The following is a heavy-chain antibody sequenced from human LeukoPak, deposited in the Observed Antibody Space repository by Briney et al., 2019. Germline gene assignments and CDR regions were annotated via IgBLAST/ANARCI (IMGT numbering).Heavy chain of an antibody. CDR2: IYYSGST. CDR1: GGSISSYY. CDR3: ARRWELLNNWFDP. D-gene: IGHD1-26*01. Sequence: SETLSLTCTVSGGSISSYYWSWIRQPPGKGLEWIGYIYYSGSTNYNPSLKSRVTISVDTSKNQFSLKLSSVTAADTAVYYCARRWELLNNWFDPWGQGTLVTVSS. J-gene: IGHJ5*02. V-gene: IGHV4-59*01.